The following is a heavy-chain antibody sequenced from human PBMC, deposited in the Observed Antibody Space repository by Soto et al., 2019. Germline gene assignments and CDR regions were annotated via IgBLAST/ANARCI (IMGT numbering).Heavy chain of an antibody. D-gene: IGHD2-15*01. Sequence: ASVKISYKASGYTFTGYYMHWVRQAPGQGLEWMGWINPNSGGTNYAQKFQGRVTMIRDTSISTAYMELSRLRSDDTAVYYCTRDPGPGGVVVAATDAYGLDVWGQGTQVTVSS. CDR3: TRDPGPGGVVVAATDAYGLDV. CDR2: INPNSGGT. CDR1: GYTFTGYY. V-gene: IGHV1-2*02. J-gene: IGHJ6*02.